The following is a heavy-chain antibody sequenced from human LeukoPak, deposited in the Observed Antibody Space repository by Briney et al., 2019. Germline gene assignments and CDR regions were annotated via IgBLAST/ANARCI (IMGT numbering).Heavy chain of an antibody. J-gene: IGHJ4*02. CDR3: TTKVWGIAAAGPYISDY. V-gene: IGHV3-15*01. CDR2: IKSKTDGGTT. D-gene: IGHD6-13*01. CDR1: GFTFSNAW. Sequence: GGSLRLSCAASGFTFSNAWISWVRQAPGKGLEWVGRIKSKTDGGTTDYAAPVKGRFTISRDDSKNTLYLQMNSLKTEGTGVYYCTTKVWGIAAAGPYISDYWGQGTLVTVSS.